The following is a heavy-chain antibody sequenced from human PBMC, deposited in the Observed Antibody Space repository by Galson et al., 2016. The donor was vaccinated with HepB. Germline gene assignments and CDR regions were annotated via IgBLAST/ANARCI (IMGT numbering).Heavy chain of an antibody. CDR2: IWYDVSNN. CDR1: GITFRSYG. Sequence: SLRLSCAASGITFRSYGMHRFRQARGKGLERVARIWYDVSNNDYGDSVKGRFTIARDNSKNTLYLQINSLRAEDTAVYYCARDTEYYFDYWGQGTLVTVSS. V-gene: IGHV3-33*01. D-gene: IGHD1-14*01. J-gene: IGHJ4*02. CDR3: ARDTEYYFDY.